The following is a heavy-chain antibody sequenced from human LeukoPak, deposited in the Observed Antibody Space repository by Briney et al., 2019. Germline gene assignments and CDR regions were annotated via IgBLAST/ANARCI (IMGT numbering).Heavy chain of an antibody. CDR3: ARGDSSGWSAEYYFDY. CDR2: ISYDGSNK. D-gene: IGHD6-19*01. V-gene: IGHV3-30*04. Sequence: GGSLRLSCAASGFTFSSYAMHWVRQAPGKGLEGVAVISYDGSNKYYADSVKGRFTISRDNSKNTLYLQMNSLRAEDTAVYYCARGDSSGWSAEYYFDYWGQGTLVTVSS. J-gene: IGHJ4*02. CDR1: GFTFSSYA.